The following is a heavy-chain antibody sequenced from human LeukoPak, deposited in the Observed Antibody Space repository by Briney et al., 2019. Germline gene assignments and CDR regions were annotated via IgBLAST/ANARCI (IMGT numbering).Heavy chain of an antibody. D-gene: IGHD6-19*01. CDR1: GYTFTSYY. J-gene: IGHJ3*02. CDR2: INPSGGST. V-gene: IGHV1-46*01. CDR3: ARDLRGGSSGWSLGNAFDI. Sequence: ASVKVSCKASGYTFTSYYMHWVRQAPGQGLEWMGIINPSGGSTSYAQKLQGRVTMTRDTSTSTVYMELSSLRSEDTAVYYCARDLRGGSSGWSLGNAFDIWGQGTMVTVSS.